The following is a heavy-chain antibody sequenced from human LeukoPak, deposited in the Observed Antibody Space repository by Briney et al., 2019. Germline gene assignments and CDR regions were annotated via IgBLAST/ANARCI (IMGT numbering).Heavy chain of an antibody. CDR2: ISYDGSNK. J-gene: IGHJ3*02. Sequence: PGGSLRLSCAASGFTFSSYGMHWVRQAPGKGLEWVAVISYDGSNKYYADSVKGRFTISRDNSKNTLSLQMNSLRAEDMAVYYCARESSGYDFDIWGQGTTVTVSS. V-gene: IGHV3-30*03. D-gene: IGHD5-12*01. CDR1: GFTFSSYG. CDR3: ARESSGYDFDI.